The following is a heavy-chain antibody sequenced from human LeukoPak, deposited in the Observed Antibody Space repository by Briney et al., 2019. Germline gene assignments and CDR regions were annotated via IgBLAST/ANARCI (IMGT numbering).Heavy chain of an antibody. CDR1: GFTFADYW. Sequence: GRSLRLSCAASGFTFADYWMHWVRQAPGKGLEWVSSISWNSANIAYADSVKGRFTISRDNARNSLYLQMNSLRAEDMALYYCAKGGCSSITCYTNCWGQGTLVTVSS. J-gene: IGHJ4*02. V-gene: IGHV3-9*03. D-gene: IGHD2-2*02. CDR2: ISWNSANI. CDR3: AKGGCSSITCYTNC.